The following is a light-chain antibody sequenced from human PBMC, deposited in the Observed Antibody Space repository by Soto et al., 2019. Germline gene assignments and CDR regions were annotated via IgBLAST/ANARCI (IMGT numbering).Light chain of an antibody. CDR3: CSYTSSSTKV. CDR1: SSDVGNYNY. J-gene: IGLJ1*01. CDR2: DVS. V-gene: IGLV2-14*01. Sequence: QSALTQPASVSGSPGQSITISCTGTSSDVGNYNYVSWYQQHPGKAPKLMIYDVSDRPSGVSNRFSASKSGNTASLTISGLQAEDKADYYCCSYTSSSTKVFGTGTKGTVL.